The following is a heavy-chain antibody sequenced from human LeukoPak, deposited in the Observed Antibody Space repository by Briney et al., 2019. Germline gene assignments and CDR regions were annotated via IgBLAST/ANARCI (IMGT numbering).Heavy chain of an antibody. Sequence: SVKVSCKASGGTFSSYAISWVRQAPGQGLEWMGGIIPIFGTANYAQKFQGRVTITADESTSTAYMELSSLRSEDTAVYYCAREYSSSWYPYDAFDIWGQGTMVTVSS. CDR1: GGTFSSYA. CDR2: IIPIFGTA. CDR3: AREYSSSWYPYDAFDI. J-gene: IGHJ3*02. D-gene: IGHD6-13*01. V-gene: IGHV1-69*13.